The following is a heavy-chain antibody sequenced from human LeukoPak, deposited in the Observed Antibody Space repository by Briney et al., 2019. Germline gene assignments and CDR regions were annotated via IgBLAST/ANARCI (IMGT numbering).Heavy chain of an antibody. Sequence: GGSLRLSCAGSGFSFSSYGMHWVRQAPGKGLEWMAFIRSDGSNKYYADSVKGRFTISRDNAKNSLYLQMNSLRAEDTAVYYCARKSTVGYYYYYMDVWGKGTTVTVSS. CDR1: GFSFSSYG. D-gene: IGHD4-17*01. J-gene: IGHJ6*03. V-gene: IGHV3-30*02. CDR3: ARKSTVGYYYYYMDV. CDR2: IRSDGSNK.